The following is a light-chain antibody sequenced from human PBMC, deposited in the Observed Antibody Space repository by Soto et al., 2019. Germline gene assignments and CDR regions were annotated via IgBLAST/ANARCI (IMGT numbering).Light chain of an antibody. V-gene: IGKV1-5*03. J-gene: IGKJ2*01. Sequence: DIQVTQSPSTLSASVGDRVTITCRASQSISTWLSWYQQKPGKAPNRLLYKASSLESGVPSRFSGSGSGTEFTPAISNLQPDDFATDHCHQDCSSSPGTFGQGTKLEIK. CDR1: QSISTW. CDR3: HQDCSSSPGT. CDR2: KAS.